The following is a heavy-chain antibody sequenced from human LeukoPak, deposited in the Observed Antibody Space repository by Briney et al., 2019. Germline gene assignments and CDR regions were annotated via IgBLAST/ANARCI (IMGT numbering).Heavy chain of an antibody. Sequence: GGSLRLSCAASGFTFSSYSMKWVRQAPGKGLEWVASISSSSSYIHYADSVKGRFTISRDNAKNSLYLQMNSLRAEDTAVYYCARGEGYDFDYWGQGTLVTVSS. CDR2: ISSSSSYI. CDR3: ARGEGYDFDY. D-gene: IGHD2-2*01. CDR1: GFTFSSYS. J-gene: IGHJ4*02. V-gene: IGHV3-21*01.